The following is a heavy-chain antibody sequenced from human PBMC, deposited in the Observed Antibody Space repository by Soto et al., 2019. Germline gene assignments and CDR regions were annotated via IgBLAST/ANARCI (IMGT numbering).Heavy chain of an antibody. CDR2: INTDGSST. CDR3: ARRGSGVTRGLHY. J-gene: IGHJ4*02. Sequence: EVQLVESGGGLVQPGGSLRLSCAASGFTFSSNWMHWVRQAPGKGLVWISRINTDGSSTSYVDSVQGRFTTSRDNGKNTMFLQMNSLRGEDTAVYYCARRGSGVTRGLHYWGQGTLVTVSS. CDR1: GFTFSSNW. V-gene: IGHV3-74*01. D-gene: IGHD2-15*01.